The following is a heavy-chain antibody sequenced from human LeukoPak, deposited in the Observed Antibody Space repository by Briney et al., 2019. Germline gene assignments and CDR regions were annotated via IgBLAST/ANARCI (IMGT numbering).Heavy chain of an antibody. CDR3: AKVDSSERSGIWTAFDV. J-gene: IGHJ3*01. CDR1: GFTVSSNY. Sequence: PGGSLRLSCAASGFTVSSNYMSWVRQAPGKGLEWVSDIGGSGTSTHYADSVKGRFTISRDNSKKTLNLQMNSLTAEDTAVYYCAKVDSSERSGIWTAFDVWGRGTMVTVSS. D-gene: IGHD3-3*01. CDR2: IGGSGTST. V-gene: IGHV3-23*01.